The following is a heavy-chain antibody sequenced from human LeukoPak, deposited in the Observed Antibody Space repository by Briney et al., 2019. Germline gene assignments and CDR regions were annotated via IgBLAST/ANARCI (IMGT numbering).Heavy chain of an antibody. CDR3: ARAVYYDILTGYSYSGMDV. D-gene: IGHD3-9*01. CDR2: TKQDGSEK. V-gene: IGHV3-7*04. J-gene: IGHJ6*02. CDR1: GFTFSSYW. Sequence: GGSLRLSCAASGFTFSSYWMSLVRQAPGKGLEWVANTKQDGSEKYYVDSVKGRFTISRDNAKNSLYLQMNSLRAEDTAVYYCARAVYYDILTGYSYSGMDVWGQGTTVTVSS.